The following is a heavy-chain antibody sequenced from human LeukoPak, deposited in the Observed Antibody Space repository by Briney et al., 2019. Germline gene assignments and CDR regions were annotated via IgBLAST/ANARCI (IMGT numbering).Heavy chain of an antibody. J-gene: IGHJ3*02. V-gene: IGHV4-30-4*01. Sequence: SETLSLTCTVSGGSISSEDYYWSWVRQPPGKGLEWIGYIYYSVSTYSNPSLKSRVTISVDTSKNQFSLKLISVTAADTALYYCVREDYYDSHGYASRRGAFDIWGQGTMVTVSS. CDR3: VREDYYDSHGYASRRGAFDI. CDR2: IYYSVST. CDR1: GGSISSEDYY. D-gene: IGHD3-22*01.